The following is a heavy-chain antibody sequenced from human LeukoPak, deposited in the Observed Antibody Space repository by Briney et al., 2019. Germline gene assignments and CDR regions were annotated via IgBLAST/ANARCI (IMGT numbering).Heavy chain of an antibody. J-gene: IGHJ4*02. V-gene: IGHV1-2*02. CDR3: ARDVDSSGYVGN. CDR1: GYTFTGYY. Sequence: ASLKVSCKASGYTFTGYYIHWVRQAPGQGLEWMGWINPNSGGTNYAQKFQGRVTMTRDTSISTAYMELSRLTSDDTAVYYCARDVDSSGYVGNWGQGTLVTVSS. CDR2: INPNSGGT. D-gene: IGHD3-22*01.